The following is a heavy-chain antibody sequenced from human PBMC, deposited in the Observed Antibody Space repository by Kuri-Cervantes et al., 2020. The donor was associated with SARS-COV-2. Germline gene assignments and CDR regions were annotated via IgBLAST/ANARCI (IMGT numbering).Heavy chain of an antibody. CDR1: GGTFSSNA. V-gene: IGHV1-69*06. CDR3: ARSGAQRYFNSVRTGAWFES. Sequence: SVKVSCKASGGTFSSNAISWVRQAPGQGLEWVGGIIPSFGTPNHARKFQGRVTISADKSTSTAYMEMRSLRSEDTAMYYCARSGAQRYFNSVRTGAWFESWGQGTLVTVSS. D-gene: IGHD3-9*01. CDR2: IIPSFGTP. J-gene: IGHJ5*01.